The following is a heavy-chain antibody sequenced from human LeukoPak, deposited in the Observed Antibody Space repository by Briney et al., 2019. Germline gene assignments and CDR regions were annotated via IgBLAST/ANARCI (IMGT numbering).Heavy chain of an antibody. J-gene: IGHJ4*02. CDR1: GFTFSDYY. V-gene: IGHV3-23*01. CDR2: ISGSGGST. Sequence: GGSLRLSCAASGFTFSDYYMSWIRQAPGKGLEWVSAISGSGGSTYYADSVKGRFTISRDNSKNTLYLQMNSLRAEDTAVYYCAKGSGSYQLKYYFDYWGQGTLVTVSS. D-gene: IGHD3-10*01. CDR3: AKGSGSYQLKYYFDY.